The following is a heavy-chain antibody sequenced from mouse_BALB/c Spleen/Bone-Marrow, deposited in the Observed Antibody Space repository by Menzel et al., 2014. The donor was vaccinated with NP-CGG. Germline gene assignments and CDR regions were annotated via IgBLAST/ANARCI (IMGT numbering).Heavy chain of an antibody. D-gene: IGHD1-2*01. CDR3: ARRFITTAAWFAY. CDR2: IYPYNGGT. Sequence: EVKLMESGPELVEPGASVKISCKASGYTFTDYNMHWVKQSHGKSLEWIGYIYPYNGGTGYNQKFKSKATLTVDNSSSTAHMELRSLTSEDSAVYYCARRFITTAAWFAYWGQGTLVTVSA. CDR1: GYTFTDYN. J-gene: IGHJ3*01. V-gene: IGHV1S29*02.